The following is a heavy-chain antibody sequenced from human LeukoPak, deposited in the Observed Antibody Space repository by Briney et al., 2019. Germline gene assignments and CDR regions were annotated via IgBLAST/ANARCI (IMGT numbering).Heavy chain of an antibody. D-gene: IGHD1-26*01. CDR3: ARVPKRGSFWDY. CDR2: IYYSGST. J-gene: IGHJ4*02. CDR1: GGSISSSSYY. V-gene: IGHV4-39*01. Sequence: SETLSLTCTVSGGSISSSSYYWGWIRQPPGKGLEWIGSIYYSGSTYYNPSLKSRVTISVDTSKNQFSLKLSSVTAADTAVYYCARVPKRGSFWDYWGQGTLVTVSS.